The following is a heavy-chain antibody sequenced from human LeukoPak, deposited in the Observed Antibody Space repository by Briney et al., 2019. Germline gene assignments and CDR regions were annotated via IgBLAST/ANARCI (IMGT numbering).Heavy chain of an antibody. CDR3: ARFLGSSSHFDY. J-gene: IGHJ4*02. CDR1: GYSISSGYY. Sequence: SETLSLTCAVSGYSISSGYYWGWIRQPPGKGLGWIGSIYHSGSTYYNPSLKSRVTISVDTSKNQFSLKLSSVTAADTAVYYCARFLGSSSHFDYWGQGTLVTVSS. D-gene: IGHD6-6*01. V-gene: IGHV4-38-2*01. CDR2: IYHSGST.